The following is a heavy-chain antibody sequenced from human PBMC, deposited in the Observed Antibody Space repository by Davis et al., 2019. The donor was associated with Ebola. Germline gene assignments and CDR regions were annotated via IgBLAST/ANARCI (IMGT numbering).Heavy chain of an antibody. V-gene: IGHV1-2*04. CDR1: GGTFTGYY. D-gene: IGHD6-6*01. J-gene: IGHJ6*02. Sequence: ASVKVSCKASGGTFTGYYMHWVRQAPGQGLEWMGWINPNSGGTNYAQKFQGWVTMTRDTSISTAYMELSRLRSDDTAVYYCARARIAARPYYYYGMDVWGQGTTVTVSS. CDR2: INPNSGGT. CDR3: ARARIAARPYYYYGMDV.